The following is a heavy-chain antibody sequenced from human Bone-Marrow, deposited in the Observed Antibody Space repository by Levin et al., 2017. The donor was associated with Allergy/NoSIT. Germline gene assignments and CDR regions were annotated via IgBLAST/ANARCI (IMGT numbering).Heavy chain of an antibody. V-gene: IGHV3-7*01. CDR3: ACQGHLDSQRSAH. J-gene: IGHJ4*02. Sequence: GESLKISCAASGFTFSSYWMMWVRQAPGKGLEWVANINHYASEEYYVDSVKGRFTISRDNTKNSLYLQMNSLRGEDTAVYYCACQGHLDSQRSAHWGQGTLVTVSS. CDR1: GFTFSSYW. D-gene: IGHD2-15*01. CDR2: INHYASEE.